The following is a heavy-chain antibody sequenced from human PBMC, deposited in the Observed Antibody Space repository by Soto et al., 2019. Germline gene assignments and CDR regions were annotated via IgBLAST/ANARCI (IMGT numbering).Heavy chain of an antibody. CDR3: ALPWFGAYWAAFGL. V-gene: IGHV4-59*01. CDR1: GGSISSYY. CDR2: IYYSGST. D-gene: IGHD3-10*01. Sequence: SETLSLTCTVSGGSISSYYWSWIRQPPGKGLEWIGYIYYSGSTNYNPSLKSRVTISVDTSKNQFSLKLSSVTAADTAVYYCALPWFGAYWAAFGLWGPGTMV. J-gene: IGHJ3*01.